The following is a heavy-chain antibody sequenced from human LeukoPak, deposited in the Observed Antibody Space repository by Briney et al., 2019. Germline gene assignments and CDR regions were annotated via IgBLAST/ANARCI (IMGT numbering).Heavy chain of an antibody. D-gene: IGHD4-23*01. CDR2: IYYSGST. CDR3: ARVDGGNSVDY. CDR1: GGSISSGDYY. Sequence: SQTLSLTCTVSGGSISSGDYYWSWIRQPPGKDLEWIGYIYYSGSTYYNPSLKSRVTISVDTSKNQFSLKLSSVTAADTAAYYCARVDGGNSVDYWGQGTLVTVSS. J-gene: IGHJ4*02. V-gene: IGHV4-30-4*08.